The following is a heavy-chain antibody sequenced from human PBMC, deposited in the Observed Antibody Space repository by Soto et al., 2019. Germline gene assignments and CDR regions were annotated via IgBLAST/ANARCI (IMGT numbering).Heavy chain of an antibody. J-gene: IGHJ4*02. CDR2: INPNSGGT. CDR3: ARGLIYDSSGYYFDY. V-gene: IGHV1-2*04. Sequence: ASVKVSCKVSGYTFTGYYMHWVRQAPGQGLEWMGWINPNSGGTNYAQKFQGWVTMTRDTSTSTVYMELSSLRSEDTAVYYCARGLIYDSSGYYFDYWGQGTLVTVSS. D-gene: IGHD3-22*01. CDR1: GYTFTGYY.